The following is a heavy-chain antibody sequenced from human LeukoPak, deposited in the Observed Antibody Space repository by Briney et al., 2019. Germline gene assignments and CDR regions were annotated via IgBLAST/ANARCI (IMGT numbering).Heavy chain of an antibody. CDR1: GGSISSSSYY. V-gene: IGHV4-39*07. CDR2: INHSGNT. Sequence: SETLSLTCTVPGGSISSSSYYWGWIRQPPGKGLEWIGEINHSGNTNYNPSLKSRVTISVDTSKNQFSLKLSSVTAADTAVYYCASSCSSTSCYPPRDYWGQGTLVTVSS. J-gene: IGHJ4*02. D-gene: IGHD2-2*01. CDR3: ASSCSSTSCYPPRDY.